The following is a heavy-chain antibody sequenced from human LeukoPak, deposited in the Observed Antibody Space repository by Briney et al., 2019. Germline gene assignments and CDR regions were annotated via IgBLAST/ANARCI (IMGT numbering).Heavy chain of an antibody. V-gene: IGHV4-39*01. J-gene: IGHJ4*02. CDR1: GGSINSRTYY. CDR2: IYYSGAT. Sequence: SETLSLTCTVSGGSINSRTYYWGWIRQPPGKGLEWIGSIYYSGATYHNPSLKSRVTISLDTSKNQFSLKLSSVTAADTAVYYCASSKVGAADYWGQGTLVTVSS. CDR3: ASSKVGAADY. D-gene: IGHD1-26*01.